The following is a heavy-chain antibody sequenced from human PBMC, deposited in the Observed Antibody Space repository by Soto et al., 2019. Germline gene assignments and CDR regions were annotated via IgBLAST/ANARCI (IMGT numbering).Heavy chain of an antibody. Sequence: ASVKVSCKASGYTFTSYAMHWVRQAPGQRLEWMGWINAGNGNTKYSQKFQGRVTITRDTSASTAYMELSSLRSEDTAVYYCAIEGGRYDFWSGDGPGDHWGQGTLVTVSS. CDR3: AIEGGRYDFWSGDGPGDH. D-gene: IGHD3-3*01. CDR1: GYTFTSYA. J-gene: IGHJ4*02. CDR2: INAGNGNT. V-gene: IGHV1-3*01.